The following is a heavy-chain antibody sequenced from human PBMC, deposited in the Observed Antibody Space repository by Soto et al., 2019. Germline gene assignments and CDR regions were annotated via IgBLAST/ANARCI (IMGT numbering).Heavy chain of an antibody. CDR1: GGSFSGYY. CDR2: INHSGST. D-gene: IGHD6-6*01. J-gene: IGHJ6*02. CDR3: GRGRGALRSDSSSPASTYYYYYGMDV. V-gene: IGHV4-34*01. Sequence: SETLSLTCAVYGGSFSGYYWSWIRQPPGKWLEWIGEINHSGSTNYNPSLKSRVTISVDTSKNQFSLKLSSVTAADTAVYYCGRGRGALRSDSSSPASTYYYYYGMDVWGHGTTVTVSS.